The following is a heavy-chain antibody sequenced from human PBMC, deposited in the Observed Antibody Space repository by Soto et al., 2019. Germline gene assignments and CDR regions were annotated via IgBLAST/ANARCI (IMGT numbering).Heavy chain of an antibody. D-gene: IGHD1-26*01. Sequence: QVQLVQSGAEVKKPGASVKVSCKASGYTFSRYYIHWVRQAAGQGLEWMGVINPSGGSTTHAQNFQGRVTMNRETSTTTVFMELSSLTPEDAAVYYCARRVGAGVLDYWGQGTLVTVSS. CDR2: INPSGGST. CDR1: GYTFSRYY. V-gene: IGHV1-46*01. J-gene: IGHJ4*02. CDR3: ARRVGAGVLDY.